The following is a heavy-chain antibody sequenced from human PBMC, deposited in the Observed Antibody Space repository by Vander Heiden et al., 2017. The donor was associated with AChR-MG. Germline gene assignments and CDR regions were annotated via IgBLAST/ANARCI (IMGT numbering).Heavy chain of an antibody. CDR3: ARHQSSGLDRWVSFDY. Sequence: EVQLVQSGAEVKKPGESLKISCKGSGYSFTSYWIAWVRQMPGKGLEWMGIIYPGDSDTRYRPSFQCQVTISADKSISTADLQWSSLKASETALYYCARHQSSGLDRWVSFDYWVQGSLVAVSS. D-gene: IGHD6-19*01. CDR1: GYSFTSYW. CDR2: IYPGDSDT. V-gene: IGHV5-51*01. J-gene: IGHJ4*02.